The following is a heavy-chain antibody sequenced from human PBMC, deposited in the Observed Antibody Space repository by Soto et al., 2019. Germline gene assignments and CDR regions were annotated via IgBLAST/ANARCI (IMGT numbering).Heavy chain of an antibody. Sequence: HPGGSLRLSCTASGFAFDMYSMNWVRQAPGKGLEWISYISETSRTIYYAGSVKGRFTISRDNAKNSLYLQMNSLRDEDTAVYYCTTDSYITIVIIRFDYWGHGTLVTVSS. CDR2: ISETSRTI. J-gene: IGHJ4*01. D-gene: IGHD3-16*02. CDR3: TTDSYITIVIIRFDY. CDR1: GFAFDMYS. V-gene: IGHV3-48*02.